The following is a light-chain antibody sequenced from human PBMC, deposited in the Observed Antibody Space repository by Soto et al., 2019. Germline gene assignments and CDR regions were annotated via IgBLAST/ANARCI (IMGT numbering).Light chain of an antibody. CDR3: QQSYSDPRT. Sequence: DIPMTQSPSSLSASIGDRVTITCRASQSIRTYLNWYQQKQGGAPKLLINGASTLQGGVPSRFSGSGSGTEFTLTISGLQPEDFAPFYCQQSYSDPRTFGQGTTLEFK. J-gene: IGKJ2*01. V-gene: IGKV1-39*01. CDR1: QSIRTY. CDR2: GAS.